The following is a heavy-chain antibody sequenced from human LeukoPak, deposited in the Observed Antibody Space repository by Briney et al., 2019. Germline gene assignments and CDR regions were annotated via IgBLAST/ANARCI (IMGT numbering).Heavy chain of an antibody. CDR3: ARLAYDSSGYYRGDY. CDR2: IIPIFGTA. V-gene: IGHV1-69*05. D-gene: IGHD3-22*01. J-gene: IGHJ4*02. Sequence: GASVKVSCKASGGTFSSYAISWVRQAPGQGLEWMGGIIPIFGTANYAQKFQGRVTITTDESTSTAYMELSSLRSEDTAVYYCARLAYDSSGYYRGDYWGQGTLVTVSS. CDR1: GGTFSSYA.